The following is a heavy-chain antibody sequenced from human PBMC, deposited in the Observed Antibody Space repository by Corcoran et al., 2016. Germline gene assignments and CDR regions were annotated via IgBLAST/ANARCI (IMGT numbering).Heavy chain of an antibody. J-gene: IGHJ4*02. Sequence: QVQLVESGGGVVQPGRSLRLSCAASGFTFSSYGMHWVRQAPGKGLEWVAVIWYDGSNKYYADSVKGRFTISRDNSKNTLYLQMNSLRAEDTAVYYCAREGDGSGSYDYWGQGTLVTVSS. CDR2: IWYDGSNK. CDR3: AREGDGSGSYDY. D-gene: IGHD1-26*01. V-gene: IGHV3-33*01. CDR1: GFTFSSYG.